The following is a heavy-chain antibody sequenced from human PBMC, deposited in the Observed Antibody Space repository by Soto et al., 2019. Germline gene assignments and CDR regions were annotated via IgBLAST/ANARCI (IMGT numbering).Heavy chain of an antibody. CDR2: IYYSGST. CDR3: ARVEQRITIFGVVIRYFDY. D-gene: IGHD3-3*01. J-gene: IGHJ4*02. CDR1: GGSISSYY. Sequence: QVQLQESGPGLVKPSETLSLTCTVSGGSISSYYWSWIRQPPGKGLEWIGYIYYSGSTNYNPSLMIRVTISVDTSKNQFSLKLSSVTAADTAVYYCARVEQRITIFGVVIRYFDYWGQGTLVTVSS. V-gene: IGHV4-59*01.